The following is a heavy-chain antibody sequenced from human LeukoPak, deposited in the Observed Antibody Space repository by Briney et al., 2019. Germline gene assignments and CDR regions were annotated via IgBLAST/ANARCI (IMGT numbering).Heavy chain of an antibody. CDR2: INHSGST. CDR3: ASNPYGDYVKGYFDY. V-gene: IGHV4-34*01. D-gene: IGHD4-17*01. J-gene: IGHJ4*02. CDR1: GGSFSDYY. Sequence: SETLSLTCAVYGGSFSDYYWSWIRQPPGKGLEWIGEINHSGSTNYNPSLKSRVTISVDTSKNQFSLKLSSVTAADTAVYYCASNPYGDYVKGYFDYWGQGTLVTVSS.